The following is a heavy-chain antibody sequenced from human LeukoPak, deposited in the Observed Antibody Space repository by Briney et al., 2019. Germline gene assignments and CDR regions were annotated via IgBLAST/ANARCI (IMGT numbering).Heavy chain of an antibody. CDR1: GGSISSYY. D-gene: IGHD6-13*01. CDR3: ARGSWYLDYYYYYGMDG. V-gene: IGHV4-59*01. Sequence: NSSETLSLTCTVSGGSISSYYWSWIRQPPGKGLEWIGYIYYSGSTNYNPSLKSRVTISVGTSKSQFSLKLSSVTAADTAVYYCARGSWYLDYYYYYGMDGWDQRTTVTVSS. CDR2: IYYSGST. J-gene: IGHJ6*02.